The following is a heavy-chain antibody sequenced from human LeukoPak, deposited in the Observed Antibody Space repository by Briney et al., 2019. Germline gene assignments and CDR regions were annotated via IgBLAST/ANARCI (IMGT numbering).Heavy chain of an antibody. CDR2: INSDGSST. D-gene: IGHD5-12*01. V-gene: IGHV3-74*01. CDR3: ARVDIYNGNPLSLGC. Sequence: PGGSLRLSCAASGFTFSSYEMHWVRQAPGKGLVWVSRINSDGSSTSYADSVKGRFTISRDNAKNTLYLQVNSLRAEDTAVYYCARVDIYNGNPLSLGCWGQGTLVTVSS. J-gene: IGHJ4*02. CDR1: GFTFSSYE.